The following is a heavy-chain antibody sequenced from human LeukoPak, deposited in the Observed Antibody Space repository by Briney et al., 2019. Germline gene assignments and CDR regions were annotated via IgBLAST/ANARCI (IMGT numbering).Heavy chain of an antibody. CDR3: ARVGPLATRSAGHYYFDL. Sequence: PGGSLRLSCAASGFTFSNYAMSWVRRAPGKGLEWFSTVSDKGDATAHAASVKGRFTISRDNAKNTLSLLMNMLRAEDTAVYYCARVGPLATRSAGHYYFDLWGRGTLVTVSS. V-gene: IGHV3-23*01. CDR1: GFTFSNYA. D-gene: IGHD3-10*01. CDR2: VSDKGDAT. J-gene: IGHJ2*01.